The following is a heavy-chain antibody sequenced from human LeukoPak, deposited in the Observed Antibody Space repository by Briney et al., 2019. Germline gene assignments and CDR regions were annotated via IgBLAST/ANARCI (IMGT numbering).Heavy chain of an antibody. J-gene: IGHJ3*01. CDR1: RGSISGHY. V-gene: IGHV4-59*08. Sequence: PSETLSLTCTVPRGSISGHYWSWIRQSPGKGLEWIGNIYYSGNTNYNPSLKSRVTISIDTSRIHFSLHLSSVTAADTAVYYCARTRYSGSHNSAFDLWGQGTVVTVSS. CDR3: ARTRYSGSHNSAFDL. CDR2: IYYSGNT. D-gene: IGHD1-26*01.